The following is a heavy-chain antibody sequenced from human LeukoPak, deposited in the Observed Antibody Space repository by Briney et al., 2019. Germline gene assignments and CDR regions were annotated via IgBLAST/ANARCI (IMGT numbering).Heavy chain of an antibody. Sequence: GGSLRLSCAASGFTLSNYAMRWVRQAPGRGLEWVSHVSPSGDATYYADSVKGRFTISRDNSENTLYLHMNSLRGEDTAVYYCAKVQGYSTGFFDYWGQGALVTVSS. CDR1: GFTLSNYA. CDR2: VSPSGDAT. D-gene: IGHD2-8*02. J-gene: IGHJ4*02. V-gene: IGHV3-23*01. CDR3: AKVQGYSTGFFDY.